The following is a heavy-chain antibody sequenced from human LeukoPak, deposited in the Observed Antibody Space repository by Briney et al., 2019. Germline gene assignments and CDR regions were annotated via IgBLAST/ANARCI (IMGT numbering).Heavy chain of an antibody. J-gene: IGHJ4*02. CDR1: GGSFSGYY. CDR2: INHSGST. Sequence: NPSETLSLTCAVYGGSFSGYYWSWIRQPPGKGLEWIGEINHSGSTNYNPSLKSRVTISVDTSKNQFSLKLNSVTAADTAVYYCARGPGYYDSSGYYEIWGQGTLVTVSS. D-gene: IGHD3-22*01. V-gene: IGHV4-34*01. CDR3: ARGPGYYDSSGYYEI.